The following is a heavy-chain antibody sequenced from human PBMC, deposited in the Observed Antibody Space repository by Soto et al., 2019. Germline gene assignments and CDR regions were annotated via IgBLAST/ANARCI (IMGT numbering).Heavy chain of an antibody. Sequence: AAVKVSCKASGYTITSYGISWVRQAPGQGLEWMGWISAYNGNTNYAQKLQGRVTMTTDTSTSTAYMELRSLRSDDTAVYYCARFPYSSSWFGKYYYGMDVWGQGTTVTVSS. CDR3: ARFPYSSSWFGKYYYGMDV. D-gene: IGHD6-13*01. CDR1: GYTITSYG. V-gene: IGHV1-18*01. CDR2: ISAYNGNT. J-gene: IGHJ6*02.